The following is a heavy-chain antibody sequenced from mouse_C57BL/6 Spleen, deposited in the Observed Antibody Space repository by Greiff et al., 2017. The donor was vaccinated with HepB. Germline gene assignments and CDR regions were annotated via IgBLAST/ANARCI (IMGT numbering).Heavy chain of an antibody. J-gene: IGHJ1*03. CDR1: GFTFSDYY. D-gene: IGHD1-1*01. Sequence: EVKLVESEGGLVQPGSSMKLSCTASGFTFSDYYMAWVRQVPEKGLEWVANINYDGSSTYYLDSLTSRFIISRDNAKNILYLQMSSLKSEDTATYYCARDPYYYGSSHWYFDVWGTGTTVTVSS. CDR3: ARDPYYYGSSHWYFDV. CDR2: INYDGSST. V-gene: IGHV5-16*01.